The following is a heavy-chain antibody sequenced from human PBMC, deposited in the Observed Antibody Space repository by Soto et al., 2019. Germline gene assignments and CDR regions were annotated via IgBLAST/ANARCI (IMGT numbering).Heavy chain of an antibody. J-gene: IGHJ6*02. CDR1: GGSIGSYY. CDR3: ERLVGRLGYYGMDV. Sequence: SETLSLTCTVSGGSIGSYYCSWIRQPPEKAREWIGCIYYSASTSYNSCLKSRVTISVETSKNYSSLKLSTVTAADTAVYYGERLVGRLGYYGMDVWGQGTTVTVSS. D-gene: IGHD3-16*01. CDR2: IYYSAST. V-gene: IGHV4-59*01.